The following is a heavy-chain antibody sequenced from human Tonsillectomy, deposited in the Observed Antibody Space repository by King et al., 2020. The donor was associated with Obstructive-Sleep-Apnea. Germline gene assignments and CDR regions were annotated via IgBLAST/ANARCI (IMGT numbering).Heavy chain of an antibody. V-gene: IGHV4-39*07. CDR2: VSHSGTT. CDR3: AREGGKTGARWFDP. Sequence: QLQESGPGLVKPSETLSLTCTVSGGSISSGSYYWGWIRKPPGKGLELIGSVSHSGTTFYIPSIESRVTISVDTSKNQFSLKLTSVTAADTAFYFCAREGGKTGARWFDPWGQGTLVTVSS. J-gene: IGHJ5*02. CDR1: GGSISSGSYY. D-gene: IGHD1-26*01.